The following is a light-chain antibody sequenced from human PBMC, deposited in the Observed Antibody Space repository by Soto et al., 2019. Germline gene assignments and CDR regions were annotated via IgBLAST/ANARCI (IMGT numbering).Light chain of an antibody. CDR2: YDS. Sequence: SYELTQPPSVSVAPGKTARITCGGNNIGSKSVHWYQQKPGQAPVLVIYYDSDRPSGIPERFSGSNSGNTATLTISRVEAGDEADYYCQVWDRSSDHAVFGGGTQLTVL. J-gene: IGLJ7*01. V-gene: IGLV3-21*04. CDR1: NIGSKS. CDR3: QVWDRSSDHAV.